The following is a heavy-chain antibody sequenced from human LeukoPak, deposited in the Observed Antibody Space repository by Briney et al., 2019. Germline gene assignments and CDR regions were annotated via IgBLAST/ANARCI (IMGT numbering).Heavy chain of an antibody. CDR3: ARAAGAARAFDI. Sequence: SGTLSLTCTVSGGSFRSSLYYWGWIRQPPGKGLEWIGEINHSGSTNYNPSLKSRVTISVDTSKNQFSLKLSSVTAADTAVYYCARAAGAARAFDIWGQGTMVTVSS. CDR2: INHSGST. J-gene: IGHJ3*02. CDR1: GGSFRSSLYY. V-gene: IGHV4-39*07. D-gene: IGHD1-26*01.